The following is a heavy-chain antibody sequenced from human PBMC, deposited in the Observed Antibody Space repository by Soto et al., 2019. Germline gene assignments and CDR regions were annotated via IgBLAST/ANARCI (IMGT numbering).Heavy chain of an antibody. CDR3: AKDELPGVGAPYFDY. J-gene: IGHJ4*02. CDR1: GFTFSSYA. CDR2: ISGSGGST. V-gene: IGHV3-23*01. Sequence: EVQLLESGGGLVQPGGSLRLSCAASGFTFSSYAMSWVRQAPGKGLVWVSAISGSGGSTYYADSVKGRFTISRDNSKNTLYLQMNSLRAEDTAVYYCAKDELPGVGAPYFDYWGQGTLVTVSS. D-gene: IGHD1-26*01.